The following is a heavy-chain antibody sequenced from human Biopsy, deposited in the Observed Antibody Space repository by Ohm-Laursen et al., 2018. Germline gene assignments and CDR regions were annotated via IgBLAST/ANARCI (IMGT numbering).Heavy chain of an antibody. Sequence: SVKVSCKASGFTFSSSAMQWVRQARGQRLEWIGWIVVGSGHTNYAQKFQERVTITRDMSTSTAYMELTSLRSEDTAVYYCAATSTLYYYYAMDVWDQGTTITVSS. J-gene: IGHJ6*02. V-gene: IGHV1-58*02. CDR3: AATSTLYYYYAMDV. CDR2: IVVGSGHT. CDR1: GFTFSSSA.